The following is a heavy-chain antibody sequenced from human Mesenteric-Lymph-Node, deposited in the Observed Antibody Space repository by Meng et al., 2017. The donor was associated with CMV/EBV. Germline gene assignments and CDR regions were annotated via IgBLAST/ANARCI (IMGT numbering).Heavy chain of an antibody. Sequence: VQLPQCGAGLLKPSETLSLTCAVYGGSFSGYYWSWTRQPPGKGLEWIGEINHSGSTNYNPSLKSRVTISVDTSKNQFSLKLSSVTAADTAVYYRARHQRWLKSEGGFNYWGQGTLVTVSS. CDR3: ARHQRWLKSEGGFNY. D-gene: IGHD4-23*01. CDR2: INHSGST. J-gene: IGHJ4*02. V-gene: IGHV4-34*01. CDR1: GGSFSGYY.